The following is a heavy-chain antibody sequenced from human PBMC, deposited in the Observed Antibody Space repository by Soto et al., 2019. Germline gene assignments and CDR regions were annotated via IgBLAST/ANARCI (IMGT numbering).Heavy chain of an antibody. CDR2: ISTYSGDT. D-gene: IGHD5-12*01. CDR3: ARHHGPTTSENWFDP. J-gene: IGHJ5*02. Sequence: QVHLVQSGVEVKTPGASVKVSCQASGYTFFTYDISWVRQAPGQGLEWMGWISTYSGDTKYAQKFQGRVTMTTDTSTTTAYLELRSLXSXDTAVYYCARHHGPTTSENWFDPWGXGXLVTVSS. V-gene: IGHV1-18*01. CDR1: GYTFFTYD.